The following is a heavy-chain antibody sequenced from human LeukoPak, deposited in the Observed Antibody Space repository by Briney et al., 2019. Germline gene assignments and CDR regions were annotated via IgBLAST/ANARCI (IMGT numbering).Heavy chain of an antibody. CDR2: IYYSGST. CDR3: ARSQYISSWSYHTAYYFDY. V-gene: IGHV4-39*01. Sequence: SETLSLTCTVSGGSISSSSYYWGWIRQPPGKGLEWIGSIYYSGSTYYNPSLKSRVTISVDTSKNQFSLKLSSVTAADTAVYYCARSQYISSWSYHTAYYFDYWDQGTLVTVSS. J-gene: IGHJ4*02. CDR1: GGSISSSSYY. D-gene: IGHD6-13*01.